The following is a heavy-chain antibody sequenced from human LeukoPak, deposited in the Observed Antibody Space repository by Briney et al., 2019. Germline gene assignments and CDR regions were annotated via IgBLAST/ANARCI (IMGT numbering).Heavy chain of an antibody. J-gene: IGHJ4*02. D-gene: IGHD2-15*01. CDR3: TRDTGCSGGTCYSFYDY. CDR2: IKQDGSEK. V-gene: IGHV3-7*01. CDR1: GFTFSSYW. Sequence: PGGSLRPSCAASGFTFSSYWMTWVRQAPGKGLEWVANIKQDGSEKYVDSVKGRFTISRDNAKNSLYLQMNSLRAEDTAAYYCTRDTGCSGGTCYSFYDYWGQGTLVTVSS.